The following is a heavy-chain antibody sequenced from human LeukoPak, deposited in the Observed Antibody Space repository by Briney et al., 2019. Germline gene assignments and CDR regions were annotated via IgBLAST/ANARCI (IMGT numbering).Heavy chain of an antibody. V-gene: IGHV3-23*01. J-gene: IGHJ4*02. CDR2: ISGSGSGT. D-gene: IGHD3-10*01. CDR3: AKVWGGFDY. CDR1: GFPFSTYT. Sequence: GGSLRLSCAASGFPFSTYTISWVRQAPGKGLEWVSSISGSGSGTYYADSVQGRFTISRDNSQNTVYLQMSSLRAEDTAVYFCAKVWGGFDYWGLGTLVTVSS.